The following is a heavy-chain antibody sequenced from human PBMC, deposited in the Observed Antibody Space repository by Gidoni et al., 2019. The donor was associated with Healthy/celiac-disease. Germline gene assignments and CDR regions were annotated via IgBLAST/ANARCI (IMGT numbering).Heavy chain of an antibody. CDR3: AKGDPYKGYFDY. CDR1: GFTFSSYA. V-gene: IGHV3-23*01. CDR2: ISVSGGST. D-gene: IGHD1-1*01. J-gene: IGHJ4*02. Sequence: EVQLLESGGGLVQPGGSLRHSCAASGFTFSSYARGWVRQAPGKGLEWVSSISVSGGSTYYADSVKGRFTISRDNSKNTLYLQMNSLRAEDTAVYYCAKGDPYKGYFDYWGQGTLVTVSS.